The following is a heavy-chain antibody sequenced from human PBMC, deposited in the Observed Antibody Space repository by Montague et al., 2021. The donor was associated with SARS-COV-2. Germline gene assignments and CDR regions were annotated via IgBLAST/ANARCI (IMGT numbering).Heavy chain of an antibody. CDR3: AAQTDYYYYSLDV. J-gene: IGHJ6*02. Sequence: SETLSLTCAVSGGSMRNYYWSWIRQPPGRGLEWIAYVYYSGSVDYNPSLKSRVTLLVDTSKNQFSLKLSSVTAADTAVYYCAAQTDYYYYSLDVWGQGTTATVS. V-gene: IGHV4-59*08. CDR1: GGSMRNYY. CDR2: VYYSGSV.